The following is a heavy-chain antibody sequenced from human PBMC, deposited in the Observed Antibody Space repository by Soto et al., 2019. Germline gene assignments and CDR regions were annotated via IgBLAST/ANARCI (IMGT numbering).Heavy chain of an antibody. J-gene: IGHJ4*02. V-gene: IGHV4-30-2*02. CDR2: IYHSGST. Sequence: PSETLSLTCAVSGGSISSGGYSWSWIRQPPGKGLEWIGYIYHSGSTYYNPSLKSRVTISVDRSKNQFSLKLSSVTAADTAVYYGGRGEEREPRPSGYWGKGPLVT. CDR3: GRGEEREPRPSGY. D-gene: IGHD3-16*01. CDR1: GGSISSGGYS.